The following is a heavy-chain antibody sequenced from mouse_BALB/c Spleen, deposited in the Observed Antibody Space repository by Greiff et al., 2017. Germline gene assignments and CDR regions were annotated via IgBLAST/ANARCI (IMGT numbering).Heavy chain of an antibody. J-gene: IGHJ3*01. V-gene: IGHV1-54*01. Sequence: QVQLQQSGAELVRPGTSVKVSCKASGYAFTNYLIEWVKQRPGQGLEWIGVINPGSGGTNYNEKFKGKATLTADKSSSTAYMQLSSLTSDDSAVYFCARPIYYYGSPFAYWGQGTLVTVSA. D-gene: IGHD1-1*01. CDR2: INPGSGGT. CDR3: ARPIYYYGSPFAY. CDR1: GYAFTNYL.